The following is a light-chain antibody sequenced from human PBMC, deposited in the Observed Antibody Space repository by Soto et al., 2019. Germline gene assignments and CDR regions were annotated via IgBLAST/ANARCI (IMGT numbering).Light chain of an antibody. CDR2: RAS. CDR3: QPYNAYSRT. Sequence: DIQMTQSPPTLSASVGDSVTITCRASQRVTTWLAWYQQKPGQAPNLLIYRASTLESGVPSRFSGSGSGTEFTLTISSLQPDDFATYYCQPYNAYSRTFGQGTKLEIK. J-gene: IGKJ2*02. CDR1: QRVTTW. V-gene: IGKV1-5*03.